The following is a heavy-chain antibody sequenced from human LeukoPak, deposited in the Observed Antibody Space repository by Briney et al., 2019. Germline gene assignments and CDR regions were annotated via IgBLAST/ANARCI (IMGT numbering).Heavy chain of an antibody. V-gene: IGHV3-74*01. CDR3: ARYSYGLYDY. Sequence: GGSLRLSCAASGFTFSSYWMHWVRQAPGKRLVWVSRINSDGSSTSYADSVKGRFTISRDNAKNTLYLQMNSLRAEDTAVYYCARYSYGLYDYWGQGTLVTVSS. CDR1: GFTFSSYW. CDR2: INSDGSST. D-gene: IGHD5-18*01. J-gene: IGHJ4*02.